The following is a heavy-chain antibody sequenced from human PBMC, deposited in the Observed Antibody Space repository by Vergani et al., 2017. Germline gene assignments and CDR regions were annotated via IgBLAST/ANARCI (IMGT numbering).Heavy chain of an antibody. CDR3: AREGRDSYAQFVGDPYYDGMDV. V-gene: IGHV3-30-3*01. D-gene: IGHD5-18*01. CDR2: ISYDGSNK. Sequence: QVQLVESGGGVVQPGRSLRLSCAASGFTFSSYAMHWVRQAPGKGLEWVAVISYDGSNKYYADSVKGRFTISRDNSKNTLYLQMNSLRAEDTAVYYCAREGRDSYAQFVGDPYYDGMDVWGQGTTVTVSS. CDR1: GFTFSSYA. J-gene: IGHJ6*02.